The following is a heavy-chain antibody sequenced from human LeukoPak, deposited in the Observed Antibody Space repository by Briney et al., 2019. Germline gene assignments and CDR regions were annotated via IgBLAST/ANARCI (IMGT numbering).Heavy chain of an antibody. CDR3: IAAAGTWYYFDY. V-gene: IGHV1-69*05. CDR1: GGTFSSYA. J-gene: IGHJ4*02. Sequence: SVKVSCKASGGTFSSYAISWVRQAPGQGLEWMGRIIPIFGTANYAQKFQGRVTITTDESTSTAYMELSSLRSEDTAVYYCIAAAGTWYYFDYWGRGTLVTVSS. D-gene: IGHD6-13*01. CDR2: IIPIFGTA.